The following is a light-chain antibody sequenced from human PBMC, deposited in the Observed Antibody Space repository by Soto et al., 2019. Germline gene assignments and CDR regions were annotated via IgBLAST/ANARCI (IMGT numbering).Light chain of an antibody. Sequence: QSVLTQPASVSGSPGQAFTISCTGTSSDVGGYNYVSWYQQHPCKAPKLMIYEVSNRLAGVSNRFSGSTSGNTASLTISGLQAEDEADYYCSSYTRSSTPYVFGTGTKLTVL. J-gene: IGLJ1*01. CDR1: SSDVGGYNY. CDR3: SSYTRSSTPYV. CDR2: EVS. V-gene: IGLV2-14*01.